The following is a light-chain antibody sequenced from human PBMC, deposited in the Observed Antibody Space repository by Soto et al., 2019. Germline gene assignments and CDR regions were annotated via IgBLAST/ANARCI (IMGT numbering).Light chain of an antibody. J-gene: IGKJ1*01. V-gene: IGKV3-15*01. CDR3: HQYNNWWK. CDR2: GAS. Sequence: EIVMTQSPATLSVSPGDRATLSCRASQSVSSNLAWYQQKPGQAPRLLIYGASTRATGIPARFSGSGSGTDFTLTISSLQSEDFAVYYCHQYNNWWKFGQGTKVEIK. CDR1: QSVSSN.